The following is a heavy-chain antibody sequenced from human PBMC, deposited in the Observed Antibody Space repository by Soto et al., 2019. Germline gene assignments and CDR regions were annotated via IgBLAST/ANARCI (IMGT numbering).Heavy chain of an antibody. CDR1: GGSIRSNY. V-gene: IGHV4-4*07. Sequence: SETLSLTCNVSGGSIRSNYWSWIRQPAGKALEWIGRIYTSGTTNYNPSLKSRATMLIDTSKNQFSLILSSVTAADTGVYYCAREGASGFGMDVWGQGTTVTVS. J-gene: IGHJ6*02. D-gene: IGHD1-26*01. CDR2: IYTSGTT. CDR3: AREGASGFGMDV.